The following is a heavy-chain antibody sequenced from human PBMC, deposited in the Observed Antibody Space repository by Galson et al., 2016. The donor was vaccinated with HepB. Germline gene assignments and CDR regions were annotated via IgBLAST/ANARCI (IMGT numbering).Heavy chain of an antibody. CDR1: GFMFNSYW. CDR2: IKPDGREE. CDR3: VGYAVDTGLDY. Sequence: SLRLSCAASGFMFNSYWMSWVRQAPGKGLEWVANIKPDGREEKYVDSVKGQITISRDNAKNSLFLQMNSLRADDTDVYYCVGYAVDTGLDYWGQGTLVTVSS. D-gene: IGHD5-18*01. J-gene: IGHJ4*02. V-gene: IGHV3-7*03.